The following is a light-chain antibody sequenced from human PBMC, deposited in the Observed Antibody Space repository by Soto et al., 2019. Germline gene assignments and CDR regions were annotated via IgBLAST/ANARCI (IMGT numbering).Light chain of an antibody. V-gene: IGLV1-47*01. CDR3: AAWDESLSGVV. Sequence: QSVLTQPPSASGTPGQRVTISCSGSSSNIGSNYVYWYQQLPGTVPQRLIYRNSERPSVVPDRFSGSKSGTSASLAISVLRSEDEAAYYCAAWDESLSGVVFGGGTKVTVL. CDR2: RNS. J-gene: IGLJ2*01. CDR1: SSNIGSNY.